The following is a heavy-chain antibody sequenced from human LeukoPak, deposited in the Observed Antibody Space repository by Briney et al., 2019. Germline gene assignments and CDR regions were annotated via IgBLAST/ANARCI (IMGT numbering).Heavy chain of an antibody. J-gene: IGHJ4*02. V-gene: IGHV3-74*01. CDR1: GFTFSSYG. D-gene: IGHD7-27*01. Sequence: PGGSLRLSCAASGFTFSSYGMHWVRQAPGKGLVWVSRIDTDGSSTNYADSVKGRFTISRDNAENTLYLEMKSLRAEDTAVYYCTRGLWGIDYWGQGALVTVSS. CDR3: TRGLWGIDY. CDR2: IDTDGSST.